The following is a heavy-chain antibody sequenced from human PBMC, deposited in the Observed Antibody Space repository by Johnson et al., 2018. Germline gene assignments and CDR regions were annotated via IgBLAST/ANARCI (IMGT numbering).Heavy chain of an antibody. J-gene: IGHJ3*02. CDR3: ARDPSLDEAFDI. D-gene: IGHD3-16*02. V-gene: IGHV4-39*07. Sequence: QVQLQESGPGLVKPSETLSLTCTVSGVSISTTNYYWGWIRQSPGKGLEWIGPIYNSGYTYHNPSLESRVTISVDTSKNHVPLKLTSVTAADTALYYGARDPSLDEAFDIWGQGTMVTVSS. CDR1: GVSISTTNYY. CDR2: IYNSGYT.